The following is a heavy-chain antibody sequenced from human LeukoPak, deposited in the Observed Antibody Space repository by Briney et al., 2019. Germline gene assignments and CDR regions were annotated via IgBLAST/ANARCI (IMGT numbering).Heavy chain of an antibody. V-gene: IGHV4-34*01. Sequence: PSETLSLTCAVYGRSFSGCYWSWIRQPPGKGLEWIGEINHSGSTNYNPSLKSRVTISVDTPKNQFSLKLSSVTAADTAVYYCARGPTDVRYYDFWSGYPNWFDPWGQGTLVTVSS. CDR1: GRSFSGCY. J-gene: IGHJ5*02. CDR3: ARGPTDVRYYDFWSGYPNWFDP. D-gene: IGHD3-3*01. CDR2: INHSGST.